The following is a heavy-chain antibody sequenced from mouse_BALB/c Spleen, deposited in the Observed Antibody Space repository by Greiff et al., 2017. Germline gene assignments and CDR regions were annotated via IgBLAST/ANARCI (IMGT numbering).Heavy chain of an antibody. CDR1: GFTLTSYG. Sequence: VQLQESGAGLVQPSQSLSITCTVSGFTLTSYGVHWVRQSPGKGLEWLGVIWSGGSTDYNAAFISRLTISKDNSKIHVFFKMNSLQANDTAIYCCARNEGFFAYWGQGTLVTVS. V-gene: IGHV2-2*02. J-gene: IGHJ3*01. CDR2: IWSGGST. CDR3: ARNEGFFAY.